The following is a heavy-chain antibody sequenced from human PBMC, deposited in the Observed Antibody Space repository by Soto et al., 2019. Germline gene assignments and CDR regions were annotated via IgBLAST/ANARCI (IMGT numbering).Heavy chain of an antibody. Sequence: QPGGSLRLSCAASGFTVSSNYMSWVRQAPGKGLEWVSVIYSGGSTYYADSVKGRFTISRDNSKNTLYLQMNSLRAEDTAVYYCARANSGSYGAEYFQHWGQGTLVTGSS. CDR1: GFTVSSNY. V-gene: IGHV3-53*01. CDR2: IYSGGST. CDR3: ARANSGSYGAEYFQH. J-gene: IGHJ1*01. D-gene: IGHD1-26*01.